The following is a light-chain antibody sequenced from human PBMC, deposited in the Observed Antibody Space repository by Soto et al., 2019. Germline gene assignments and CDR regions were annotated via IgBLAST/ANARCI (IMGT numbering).Light chain of an antibody. Sequence: EIVMTQSPATLSVSPGEPATLTXRASQSVNSNLAWYQQKPGQAPRLLIYGASTRATGIPARFSGSGSGTEFTLTINSLQSEDFAIYYCQQFYRWPVTFGGGTKVDIK. J-gene: IGKJ4*01. CDR2: GAS. CDR1: QSVNSN. V-gene: IGKV3-15*01. CDR3: QQFYRWPVT.